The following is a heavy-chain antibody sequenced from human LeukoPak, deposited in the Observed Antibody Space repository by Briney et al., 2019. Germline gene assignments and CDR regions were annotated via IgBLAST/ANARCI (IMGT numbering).Heavy chain of an antibody. J-gene: IGHJ6*03. D-gene: IGHD3-3*01. CDR1: GGSISSSSYY. CDR2: ISSSSSYI. V-gene: IGHV3-21*01. CDR3: ARAPSKYDFWSGYHYYYMDV. Sequence: ETLSLTCTVSGGSISSSSYYWGWVRQAPGKGLEWVSSISSSSSYIYYADSVKGRFTISRDNAKNSLYLQMNSLRAEDTAVYYCARAPSKYDFWSGYHYYYMDVWGKGTTVTVSS.